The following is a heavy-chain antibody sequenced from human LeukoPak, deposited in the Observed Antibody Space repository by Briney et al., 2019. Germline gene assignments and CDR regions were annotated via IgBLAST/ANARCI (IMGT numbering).Heavy chain of an antibody. D-gene: IGHD3-10*01. CDR3: AREIYGSGSYGLSYYYYGMDV. CDR2: IYCSGST. CDR1: GGSVSSGSYY. J-gene: IGHJ6*02. V-gene: IGHV4-61*01. Sequence: PSETLSLTCTVSGGSVSSGSYYWSWIRQPPGKGLEWIGYIYCSGSTNYNPSLKSRVTISVDTSKNQFSLKLSSVTAADTAVYYCAREIYGSGSYGLSYYYYGMDVWGQGTTVTVSS.